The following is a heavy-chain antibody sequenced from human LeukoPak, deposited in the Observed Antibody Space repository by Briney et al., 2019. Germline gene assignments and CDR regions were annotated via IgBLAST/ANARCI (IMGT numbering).Heavy chain of an antibody. Sequence: ASVKVSCKGSGYTFTSYGVSWVRQAPGQGLEWMGWISAYNGNTNYAQKFKDRVALSTDSSTSTAYMELRSLTSDDTAVYYCARWGDEAYWGQGTLVTVSS. V-gene: IGHV1-18*01. CDR2: ISAYNGNT. D-gene: IGHD3-10*01. J-gene: IGHJ4*02. CDR3: ARWGDEAY. CDR1: GYTFTSYG.